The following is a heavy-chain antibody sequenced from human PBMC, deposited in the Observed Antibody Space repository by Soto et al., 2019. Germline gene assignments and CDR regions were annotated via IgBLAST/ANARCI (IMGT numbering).Heavy chain of an antibody. Sequence: HPGGSLRLSCAASGFTFSSYAMSWVRQAPGKGLEWVSAISGSGGSTYYADSVKGRFTISRDNSKNTLYLQMNSLRAEDTAVYYCAKRKFGSYYYDSSGSSDYWGQGTLVTVSS. CDR1: GFTFSSYA. CDR3: AKRKFGSYYYDSSGSSDY. V-gene: IGHV3-23*01. CDR2: ISGSGGST. J-gene: IGHJ4*02. D-gene: IGHD3-22*01.